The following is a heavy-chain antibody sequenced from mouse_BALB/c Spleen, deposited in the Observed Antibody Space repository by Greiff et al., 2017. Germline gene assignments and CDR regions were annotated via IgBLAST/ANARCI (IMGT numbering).Heavy chain of an antibody. CDR1: GFTFSSYG. CDR3: AREGKDYHWFAY. CDR2: INSNGGST. V-gene: IGHV5-6-3*01. J-gene: IGHJ3*01. D-gene: IGHD2-4*01. Sequence: EVQRVESGGGLVQPGGSLKLSCAASGFTFSSYGMSWVRQTPDKRLELVATINSNGGSTYYPDSVKGRFTISRDNAKNTLYLQMSSLKSEDTAMYYSAREGKDYHWFAYWGQGTLVTVSA.